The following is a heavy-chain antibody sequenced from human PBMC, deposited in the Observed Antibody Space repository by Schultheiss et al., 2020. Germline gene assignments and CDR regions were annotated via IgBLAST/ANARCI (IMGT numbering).Heavy chain of an antibody. CDR1: GFTFSDYY. D-gene: IGHD3-9*01. CDR2: ISSSSSYT. Sequence: GGSLRLSCAASGFTFSDYYMSWIRQAPGKGLEWVSYISSSSSYTNYADSVKGRFTISRDNAKNSLYLQMNGLRAEDTAVYYCATLRQAIDYWGQGTLVTVSS. CDR3: ATLRQAIDY. J-gene: IGHJ4*02. V-gene: IGHV3-11*06.